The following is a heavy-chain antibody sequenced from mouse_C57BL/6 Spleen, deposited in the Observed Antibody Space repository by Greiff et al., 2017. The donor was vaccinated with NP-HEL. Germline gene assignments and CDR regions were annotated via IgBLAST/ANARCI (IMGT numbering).Heavy chain of an antibody. CDR1: GFTFSSYA. D-gene: IGHD2-4*01. CDR3: ARDRCYYDYDGGLAY. CDR2: ISDGGSYT. J-gene: IGHJ3*01. Sequence: EVKVVESGGGLVKPGGSLKLSCAASGFTFSSYAMSWVRQTPEKRLEWVATISDGGSYTYYPDNVKGRFTISRDNAKNNLYLQMSHLKSEDTAMYYCARDRCYYDYDGGLAYWGQGTLVTVSA. V-gene: IGHV5-4*01.